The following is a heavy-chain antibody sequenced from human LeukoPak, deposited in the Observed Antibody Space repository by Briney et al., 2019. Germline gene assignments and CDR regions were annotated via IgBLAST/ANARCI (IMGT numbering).Heavy chain of an antibody. J-gene: IGHJ4*02. D-gene: IGHD2-8*01. Sequence: PSETLSLTCGVSGXSITTTNWWRWVRQPPGQGLEWSGEIHLSGRTNYNPSLNSRVTLALDTSKNHLSLSLTSATAADTAVYYCSRENGAFSPFGYWGQGTLVTVPS. V-gene: IGHV4-4*02. CDR1: GXSITTTNW. CDR2: IHLSGRT. CDR3: SRENGAFSPFGY.